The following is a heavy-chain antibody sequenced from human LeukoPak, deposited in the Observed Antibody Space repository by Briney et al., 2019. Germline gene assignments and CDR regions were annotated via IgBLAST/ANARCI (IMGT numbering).Heavy chain of an antibody. V-gene: IGHV4-39*01. CDR1: GGSISSSSYY. Sequence: KTSETLSLTCTVSGGSISSSSYYWGWIRQPPGKGLEWIGSIYYSGNTDYNPSLKSRVSISIDTSKNQFSLKLSSVTAADTAVYSCARHAYSGSYGFDPWGQGTLVTVSS. CDR3: ARHAYSGSYGFDP. D-gene: IGHD1-26*01. J-gene: IGHJ5*02. CDR2: IYYSGNT.